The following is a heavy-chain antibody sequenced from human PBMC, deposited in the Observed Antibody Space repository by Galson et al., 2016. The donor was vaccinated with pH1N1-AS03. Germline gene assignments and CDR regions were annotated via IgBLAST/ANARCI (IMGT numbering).Heavy chain of an antibody. J-gene: IGHJ5*01. CDR3: TRAAAATAGSWKQIDS. CDR1: GFTITPYW. Sequence: SLRLSCAASGFTITPYWMDWVRQVPGKGLVWVSRISNDGRTFYADSVKGRFTISRDNAKNTLDLQMNSLRADDTAIYYCTRAAAATAGSWKQIDSWGQGTLVTVSS. D-gene: IGHD6-25*01. CDR2: ISNDGRT. V-gene: IGHV3-74*01.